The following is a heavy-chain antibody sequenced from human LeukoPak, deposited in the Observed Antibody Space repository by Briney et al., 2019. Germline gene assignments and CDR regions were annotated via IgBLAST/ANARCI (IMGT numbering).Heavy chain of an antibody. J-gene: IGHJ4*02. Sequence: ASVKVSCKVSGYTLTELSMHWVRQAPGKGLEWMGGFDPEDGETIYAQKFQGRVTMTEDTSTDTAYMELSSLRSEDTAVYYCATVSRWYQSTEGYYFDYWGQGTLVTVSS. D-gene: IGHD4-23*01. CDR2: FDPEDGET. V-gene: IGHV1-24*01. CDR1: GYTLTELS. CDR3: ATVSRWYQSTEGYYFDY.